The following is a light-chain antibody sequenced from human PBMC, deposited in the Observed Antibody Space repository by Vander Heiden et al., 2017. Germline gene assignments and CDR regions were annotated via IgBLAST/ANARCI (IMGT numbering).Light chain of an antibody. Sequence: DIHMTQSPSSLSASIGDRVTITCRASQSIGTSLNWYQQTPGTAPKLFIYGASSLQSGVPARFSGSGSGTDFTLTISTLQPEDFATYYCQQCDTTPLTFGGGTKVEI. J-gene: IGKJ4*01. CDR2: GAS. CDR3: QQCDTTPLT. CDR1: QSIGTS. V-gene: IGKV1-39*01.